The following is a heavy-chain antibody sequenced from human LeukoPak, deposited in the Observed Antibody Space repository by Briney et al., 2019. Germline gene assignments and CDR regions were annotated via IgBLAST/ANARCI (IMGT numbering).Heavy chain of an antibody. CDR3: ADPGAGY. D-gene: IGHD4-17*01. CDR2: IKQHGSEK. Sequence: PGGSLRLSCVASGFHFRTYGMSWVRQAPGKGLEWVANIKQHGSEKSYVESVKGRFTISRDNAKNSLYLQMNSLRAEDTAVYYCADPGAGYWGQGTLVTVSS. CDR1: GFHFRTYG. V-gene: IGHV3-7*01. J-gene: IGHJ4*02.